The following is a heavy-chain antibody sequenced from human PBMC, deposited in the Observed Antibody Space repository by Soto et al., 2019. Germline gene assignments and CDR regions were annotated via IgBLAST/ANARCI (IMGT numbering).Heavy chain of an antibody. CDR2: IWYDGSNK. CDR1: GFTFSSYG. J-gene: IGHJ4*02. CDR3: ARGLGGATTLGVLHY. Sequence: GGSLRLSCAASGFTFSSYGMHWVRQAPGKGLEWVAVIWYDGSNKYYADSVKGRFTISRDNSKNTLYLQMNSLRAEDTAVYYCARGLGGATTLGVLHYWGQGTLVTVSS. V-gene: IGHV3-33*01. D-gene: IGHD1-26*01.